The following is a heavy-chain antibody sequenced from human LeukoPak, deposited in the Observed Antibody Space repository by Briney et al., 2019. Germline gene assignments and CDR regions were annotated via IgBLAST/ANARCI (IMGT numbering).Heavy chain of an antibody. J-gene: IGHJ4*02. CDR2: IYHSGST. Sequence: SETLSLTCTVSGYSISSGYYWGWIRPPPGKGLEWIGSIYHSGSTYYNPSLKSRVTISVDTSKTQFSLKLSSVTAADTAVYFCARQNYGSAPLRYWGQGTLVTVSS. V-gene: IGHV4-38-2*02. D-gene: IGHD3-10*01. CDR3: ARQNYGSAPLRY. CDR1: GYSISSGYY.